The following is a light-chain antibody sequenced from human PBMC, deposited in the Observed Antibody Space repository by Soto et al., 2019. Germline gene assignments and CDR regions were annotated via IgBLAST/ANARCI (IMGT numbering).Light chain of an antibody. CDR2: FEGSGGY. CDR1: SGHSSYV. CDR3: ETWDGNTRV. V-gene: IGLV4-60*02. Sequence: QLVLTQSSSASASLGSSVKLTCTLSSGHSSYVIAWHQQQPGKAPRYLMKFEGSGGYNKGSGVPDRFSGSSSGADRYLTISNLQFEDKADYYCETWDGNTRVFGGGTKLTVL. J-gene: IGLJ3*02.